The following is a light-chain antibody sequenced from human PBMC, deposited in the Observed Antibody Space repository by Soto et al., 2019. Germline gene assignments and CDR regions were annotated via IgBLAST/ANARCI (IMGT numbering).Light chain of an antibody. CDR1: HIINNNY. Sequence: EIVLTQSPGTPSLSPGEGAILSCRASHIINNNYLAWYQQKPGQAPRLLTYGASSRATGIPDRFSGGGSGTDFTLTVTRLEPEDFAVYDCQQYGSSITFGQGTRLEIK. CDR2: GAS. CDR3: QQYGSSIT. J-gene: IGKJ5*01. V-gene: IGKV3-20*01.